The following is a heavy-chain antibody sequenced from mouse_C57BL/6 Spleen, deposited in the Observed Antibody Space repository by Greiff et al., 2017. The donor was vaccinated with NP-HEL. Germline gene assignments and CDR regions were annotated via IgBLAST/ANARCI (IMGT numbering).Heavy chain of an antibody. CDR2: IDPETGGT. CDR3: TRWASYFYWYFDV. D-gene: IGHD2-10*01. V-gene: IGHV1-15*01. J-gene: IGHJ1*03. Sequence: VQLQQSGAELVRPGASVTLSCKASGYTFTDYEMHWVKQTPVHGLEWIGAIDPETGGTAYNQKFKGKAILTADKSSSTAYMELRSLTSEDSAVYYCTRWASYFYWYFDVWGTGTTVTVSS. CDR1: GYTFTDYE.